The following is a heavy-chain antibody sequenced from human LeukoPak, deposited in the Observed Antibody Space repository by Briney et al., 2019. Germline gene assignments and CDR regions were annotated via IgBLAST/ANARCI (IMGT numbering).Heavy chain of an antibody. Sequence: GESLKISCKVSGYTSSSYWIAWVRQMPGKGLECMGIIYPGDSDTRYSPSFQGQVTISADKSINTAYLQWSTMKASDSAMYYCARGRYTNSSGYSYDAFDIWGQGTMVTVSS. CDR2: IYPGDSDT. J-gene: IGHJ3*02. CDR3: ARGRYTNSSGYSYDAFDI. V-gene: IGHV5-51*01. D-gene: IGHD3-22*01. CDR1: GYTSSSYW.